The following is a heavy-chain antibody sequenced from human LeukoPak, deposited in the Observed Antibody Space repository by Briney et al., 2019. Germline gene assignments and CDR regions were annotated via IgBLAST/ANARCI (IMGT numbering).Heavy chain of an antibody. CDR1: GFTFDDYA. CDR2: ISWNSGSI. CDR3: AKGNYGGNQEYFQH. D-gene: IGHD4-23*01. V-gene: IGHV3-9*03. Sequence: SLKISCAASGFTFDDYAMHWVRQAPGKGLEWVSGISWNSGSIGYADSVKGRFTISRDNAKNSLYLQMNSLRAEDMALYYCAKGNYGGNQEYFQHWGQGTLVTVSS. J-gene: IGHJ1*01.